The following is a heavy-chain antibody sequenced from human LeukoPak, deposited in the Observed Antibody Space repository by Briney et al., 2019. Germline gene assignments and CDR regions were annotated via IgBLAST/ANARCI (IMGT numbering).Heavy chain of an antibody. Sequence: GGSLRLSCVVSGFTFSNYNMNWVRQAPGKGLEWVSSIGRSDTYIYYADSVTGRFTISRDNAKNSLYLQMSSLRAEDTALYYCARVPGGYYYYYYYMDVWGKGTTVTASS. V-gene: IGHV3-21*04. CDR2: IGRSDTYI. CDR3: ARVPGGYYYYYYYMDV. J-gene: IGHJ6*03. D-gene: IGHD1-26*01. CDR1: GFTFSNYN.